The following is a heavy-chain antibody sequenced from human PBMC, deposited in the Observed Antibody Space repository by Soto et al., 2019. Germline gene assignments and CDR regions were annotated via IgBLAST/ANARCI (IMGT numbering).Heavy chain of an antibody. Sequence: PGGSLRLSCAASGFTFSSYAMSWVRQAPGKGLEWVSAISGSGGSTYYADSVKGRFTISRDNSKNTLYLQMNSLRAEDTAVYYCAKAVAYCGGDCYSPYYYYGMDVWGQGTTVTVSS. V-gene: IGHV3-23*01. J-gene: IGHJ6*02. CDR1: GFTFSSYA. CDR2: ISGSGGST. D-gene: IGHD2-21*02. CDR3: AKAVAYCGGDCYSPYYYYGMDV.